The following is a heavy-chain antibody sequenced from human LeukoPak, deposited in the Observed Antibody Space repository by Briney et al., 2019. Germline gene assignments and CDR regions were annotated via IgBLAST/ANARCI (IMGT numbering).Heavy chain of an antibody. CDR1: GFTFSNYA. Sequence: GGSLRLSCAASGFTFSNYALHWVRQAPGKGLEWVSGISVSGGSIYYADSVTGRFTISRDNSKDTLYLQMNSLRPEDTAVYYCAKEVGYSYAPLDYWGLGTLVTVSS. D-gene: IGHD5-18*01. V-gene: IGHV3-23*01. CDR2: ISVSGGSI. J-gene: IGHJ4*02. CDR3: AKEVGYSYAPLDY.